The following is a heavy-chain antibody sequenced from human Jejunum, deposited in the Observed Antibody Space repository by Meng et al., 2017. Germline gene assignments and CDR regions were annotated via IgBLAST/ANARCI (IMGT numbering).Heavy chain of an antibody. CDR2: INAGNGNT. Sequence: QVQLVQLGAEVKKPGASVKVSCKASGYTFTSYAMHWVRQAPGQRLEWMGWINAGNGNTKYSQKFQGRVTITRDTSASTAYMELSSLRSEDTAVYYCARGGIAVAGPDYWGQGTLVTVSS. CDR3: ARGGIAVAGPDY. CDR1: GYTFTSYA. J-gene: IGHJ4*02. V-gene: IGHV1-3*01. D-gene: IGHD6-19*01.